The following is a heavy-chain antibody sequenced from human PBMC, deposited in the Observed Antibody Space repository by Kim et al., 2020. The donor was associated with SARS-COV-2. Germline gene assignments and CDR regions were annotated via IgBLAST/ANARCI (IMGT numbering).Heavy chain of an antibody. Sequence: GGSLRLSCAASGFTFSSYDMHWVRQATGKGLEWVSAIGTAGDTYYPGSVKGRFTISRENAKNSLYLQMNSLRAGDTAVYYCARGGRGESGYSYGYLRGNFDYWGQGTLVTVSS. D-gene: IGHD5-18*01. CDR2: IGTAGDT. CDR1: GFTFSSYD. V-gene: IGHV3-13*01. J-gene: IGHJ4*02. CDR3: ARGGRGESGYSYGYLRGNFDY.